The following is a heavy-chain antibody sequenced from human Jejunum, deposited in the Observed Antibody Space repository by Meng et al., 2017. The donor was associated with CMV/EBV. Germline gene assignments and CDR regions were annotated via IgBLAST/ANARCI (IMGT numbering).Heavy chain of an antibody. Sequence: VSGGSISTYYWTWIRKPPGKGLEWIGYIYYSGNTNYNPSLQSRVTISLDTSKNQFSLKLTSVSAADTAVYYCARANSGFGGNLDYWGQGTLVTVSS. CDR1: GGSISTYY. J-gene: IGHJ4*02. D-gene: IGHD4-23*01. CDR2: IYYSGNT. V-gene: IGHV4-59*01. CDR3: ARANSGFGGNLDY.